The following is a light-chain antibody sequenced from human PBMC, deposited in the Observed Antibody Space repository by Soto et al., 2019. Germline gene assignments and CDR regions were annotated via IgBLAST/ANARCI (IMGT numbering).Light chain of an antibody. Sequence: DIQMTQSPSSLSASVGDRVTITCRASQDINNYLAWYQQKPGKVPKLLMYAASTLQSGVPSRFSGSGSGTDFTLTISSLQPEDVATYYCQQCTNDPHLTFGGGTKV. J-gene: IGKJ4*01. CDR2: AAS. CDR1: QDINNY. V-gene: IGKV1-27*01. CDR3: QQCTNDPHLT.